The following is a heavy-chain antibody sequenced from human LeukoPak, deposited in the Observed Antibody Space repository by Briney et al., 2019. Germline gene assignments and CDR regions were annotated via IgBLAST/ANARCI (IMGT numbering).Heavy chain of an antibody. CDR3: AKDNLWQWLLDY. CDR1: GFTFSKDD. J-gene: IGHJ4*02. D-gene: IGHD6-19*01. Sequence: PGGSLRLSCAASGFTFSKDDFHWVRQAPGKGLEWVAAIGVTGDTYYADSVKGRFTISRDNSKNTLYLQMNSLRAEDTAVYYCAKDNLWQWLLDYWGQGTLVTVSS. V-gene: IGHV3-13*01. CDR2: IGVTGDT.